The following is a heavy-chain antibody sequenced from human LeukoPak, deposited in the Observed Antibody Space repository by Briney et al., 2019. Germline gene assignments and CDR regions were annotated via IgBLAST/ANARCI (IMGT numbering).Heavy chain of an antibody. J-gene: IGHJ4*02. CDR1: GFTFSSYS. CDR2: ISSSSSYI. D-gene: IGHD3-9*01. Sequence: PGGSLRLSCAASGFTFSSYSMNWVRQAPGKGLEWVSSISSSSSYIYYADSVKGRFTISRDNAKNSLYLQMNGLRAGDTALYCARALLEAGYSLKLWGQGTLVTVSS. V-gene: IGHV3-21*01. CDR3: ARALLEAGYSLKL.